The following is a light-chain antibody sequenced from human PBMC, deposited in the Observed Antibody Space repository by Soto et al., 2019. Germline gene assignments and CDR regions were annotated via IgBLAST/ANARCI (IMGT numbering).Light chain of an antibody. CDR2: SAS. Sequence: DIQMTQSPSSLSASIGDRVTITCRANQHISNYVNWYQQRPGKAPRVLIFSASTLQSGVPSRFSGSGSGTDFTLTISSLEPEDFGTYLCQQSYSTPGALTFGGGTRVDIK. CDR3: QQSYSTPGALT. CDR1: QHISNY. V-gene: IGKV1-39*01. J-gene: IGKJ4*01.